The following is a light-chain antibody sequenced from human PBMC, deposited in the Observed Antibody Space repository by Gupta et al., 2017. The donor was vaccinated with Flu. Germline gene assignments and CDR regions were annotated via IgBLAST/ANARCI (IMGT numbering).Light chain of an antibody. CDR1: EEIRNY. CDR2: EAS. V-gene: IGKV1-33*01. Sequence: SLSASVGDRVAITCQANEEIRNYLNWYKQKPRKAPKLLIYEASTWETGVPSRFSGTGSGREFTLTISSRQEEDAAAYYCQQCDDGPHLSFGHGTNVDV. CDR3: QQCDDGPHLS. J-gene: IGKJ3*01.